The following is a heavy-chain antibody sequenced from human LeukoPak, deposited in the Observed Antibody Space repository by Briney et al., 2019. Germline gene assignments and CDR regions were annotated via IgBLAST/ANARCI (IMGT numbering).Heavy chain of an antibody. CDR1: GYTFTSYG. Sequence: GASVKVSCKASGYTFTSYGISWVRQAPGQGLEWMGWISAYNGNTNYAQNLQGRVTMTTDQSTSTAYMELRSLRSDDTAVYYCARWAPLDYGDYGPLFDYWGQGTLVTVSS. D-gene: IGHD4-17*01. CDR3: ARWAPLDYGDYGPLFDY. V-gene: IGHV1-18*04. J-gene: IGHJ4*02. CDR2: ISAYNGNT.